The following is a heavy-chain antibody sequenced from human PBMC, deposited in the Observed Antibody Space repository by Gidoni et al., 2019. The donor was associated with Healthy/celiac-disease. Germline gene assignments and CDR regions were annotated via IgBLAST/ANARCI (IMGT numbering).Heavy chain of an antibody. CDR2: ISYDGSNK. CDR1: GFTFSSYG. D-gene: IGHD3-10*01. J-gene: IGHJ1*01. Sequence: QVQLVESGGGVVQPGRSLRLSCAASGFTFSSYGMHWVRQAPGKGLEWVAVISYDGSNKYYADSVKGRFTISRDNSKNTLYLQMNSLRAEDTAVYYCAKDRELKSSVEYFQHWGQGTLVTVSS. V-gene: IGHV3-30*18. CDR3: AKDRELKSSVEYFQH.